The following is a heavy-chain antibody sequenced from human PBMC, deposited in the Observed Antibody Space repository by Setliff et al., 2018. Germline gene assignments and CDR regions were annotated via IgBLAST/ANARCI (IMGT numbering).Heavy chain of an antibody. Sequence: GGSLRLSCAASGFSVSTFSMHWVRQTPVKGLEWVATISDDGTNEFYADSVKGRFTVFRDSSKNTLFLQMTSLRPEDTGIYYCAKVKKPLIRGSGFDYWGRGTLVTVSS. V-gene: IGHV3-30*18. CDR2: ISDDGTNE. J-gene: IGHJ4*02. D-gene: IGHD2-8*01. CDR1: GFSVSTFS. CDR3: AKVKKPLIRGSGFDY.